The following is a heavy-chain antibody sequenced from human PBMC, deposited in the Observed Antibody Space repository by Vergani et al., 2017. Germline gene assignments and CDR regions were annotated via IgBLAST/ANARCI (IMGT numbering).Heavy chain of an antibody. D-gene: IGHD3-22*01. CDR2: ISSDGGST. V-gene: IGHV3-23*01. CDR3: AEPQETSAYYYDGFDY. J-gene: IGHJ4*02. Sequence: EVQLLESGGGLVQPGGSLRLSCAASGFTFSTYAMTWVRQAPGKGLKWVSTISSDGGSTYYADSVKGRFTISRDNSKNTLSLQMNSLTAEDTAIYYCAEPQETSAYYYDGFDYWGQGILVTVSS. CDR1: GFTFSTYA.